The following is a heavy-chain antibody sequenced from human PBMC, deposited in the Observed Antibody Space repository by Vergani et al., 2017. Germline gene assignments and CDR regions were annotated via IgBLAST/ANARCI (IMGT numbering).Heavy chain of an antibody. Sequence: QVQLQESGPGLVKPSQTLSLTCTVSGGSISSGSYYWSWIRQPAGKGLEWIGRIYTSGSTNYNPSLKSRVTISVDTSKNQFSLKLSSVTAADTAVYYCARQYYYDSRNYYGMDVWGQGP. CDR3: ARQYYYDSRNYYGMDV. V-gene: IGHV4-61*02. D-gene: IGHD3-22*01. CDR1: GGSISSGSYY. CDR2: IYTSGST. J-gene: IGHJ6*02.